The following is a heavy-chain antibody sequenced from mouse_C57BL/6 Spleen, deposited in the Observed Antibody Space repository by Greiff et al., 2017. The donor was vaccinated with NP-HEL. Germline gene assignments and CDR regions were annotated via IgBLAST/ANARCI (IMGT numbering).Heavy chain of an antibody. CDR3: TRAGSHYAMDY. J-gene: IGHJ4*01. CDR2: ISSGGDYI. CDR1: GFTFSSYA. D-gene: IGHD1-1*01. Sequence: EVQLQESGEGLVKPGGSLKLSCAASGFTFSSYAMSWVRQTPEKRLEWVAYISSGGDYIYYADTVKGRFTISRDNARNTLYLQMSSLKSEDTAMYYCTRAGSHYAMDYWGQGTSVTVSS. V-gene: IGHV5-9-1*02.